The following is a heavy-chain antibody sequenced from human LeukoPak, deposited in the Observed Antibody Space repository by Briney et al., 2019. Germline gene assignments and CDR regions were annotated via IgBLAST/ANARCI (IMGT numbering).Heavy chain of an antibody. CDR3: AEGIAAAGTYGY. D-gene: IGHD6-13*01. J-gene: IGHJ4*02. CDR1: GFTFGDYA. Sequence: PGRSLRLSCTASGFTFGDYAMSWFRQAPGKGLEWVGFIRSKAYGGTTEYAASVKGRFTISRDYSKSIAYLQMNSLKTEDTAVYYCAEGIAAAGTYGYWGQGTLVTVSS. CDR2: IRSKAYGGTT. V-gene: IGHV3-49*03.